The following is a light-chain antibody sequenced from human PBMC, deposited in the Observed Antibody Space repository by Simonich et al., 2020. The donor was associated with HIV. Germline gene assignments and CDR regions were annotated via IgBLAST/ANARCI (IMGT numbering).Light chain of an antibody. CDR1: QSMASN. J-gene: IGKJ2*01. Sequence: IVMTQSPATLSVSPGERPTLSCRASQSMASNLAWYQQTPGQAPRLLIYGASSRATGVPARFSGSGFGTEFSLTISRLEPEDFAVYYCQQYAISPFSFGQGTKLEIK. CDR3: QQYAISPFS. CDR2: GAS. V-gene: IGKV3-15*01.